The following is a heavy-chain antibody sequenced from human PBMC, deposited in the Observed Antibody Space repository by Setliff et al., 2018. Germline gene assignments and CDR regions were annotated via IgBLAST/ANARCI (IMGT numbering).Heavy chain of an antibody. CDR1: GDTFSTYA. J-gene: IGHJ3*01. D-gene: IGHD1-26*01. V-gene: IGHV1-69*06. CDR2: IIPLLETA. CDR3: ARDTRIRESGTYPSDAFDL. Sequence: GASVKVSCKASGDTFSTYALSWVRQAPGQGLEWMGGIIPLLETAKYAQKFQGRVTITADKSTSTGYMELKSLISDDTAVYFCARDTRIRESGTYPSDAFDLGGQG.